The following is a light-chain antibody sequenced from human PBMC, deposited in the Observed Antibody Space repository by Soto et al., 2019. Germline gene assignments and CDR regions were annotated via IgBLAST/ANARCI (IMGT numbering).Light chain of an antibody. CDR1: QSISSW. Sequence: DIQMTQSTSTLSASVGDRVTITCRASQSISSWLAWYQQKPGKAPKLLIHDATSLESGVPSRFSGSGSGTEFTLTISSLQPDDFATYYCQQYSSYWTFAQGTKVDIK. J-gene: IGKJ1*01. CDR2: DAT. CDR3: QQYSSYWT. V-gene: IGKV1-5*01.